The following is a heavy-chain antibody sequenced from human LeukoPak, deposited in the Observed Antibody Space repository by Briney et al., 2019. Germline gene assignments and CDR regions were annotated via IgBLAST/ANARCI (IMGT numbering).Heavy chain of an antibody. Sequence: GGSLRLSCAASGFTFSSYAMSWVRQAPGKGLEWVSAISGSGGSTYYADSVKGRFTISRDNSKNTLYLQMNSLRAEDTAVYYCAKDRAYLVVPAATIFDYWGQGTLVTASS. CDR1: GFTFSSYA. J-gene: IGHJ4*02. CDR3: AKDRAYLVVPAATIFDY. V-gene: IGHV3-23*01. D-gene: IGHD2-2*01. CDR2: ISGSGGST.